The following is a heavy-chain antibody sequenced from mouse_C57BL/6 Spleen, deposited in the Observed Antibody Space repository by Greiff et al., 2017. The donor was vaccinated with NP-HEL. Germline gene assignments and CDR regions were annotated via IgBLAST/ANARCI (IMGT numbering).Heavy chain of an antibody. V-gene: IGHV1-80*01. D-gene: IGHD2-4*01. Sequence: VMLVESGAELVKPGASVKISCKASGYAFSSYWMNWVKQRPGQGLEWIGQIYPGDGDTNYNGKFKGKATLTADKSSSTAYMQLSSLTSEDSAVYFCARSRGYDYGFDYWGQGTTLTVSS. CDR3: ARSRGYDYGFDY. CDR2: IYPGDGDT. CDR1: GYAFSSYW. J-gene: IGHJ2*01.